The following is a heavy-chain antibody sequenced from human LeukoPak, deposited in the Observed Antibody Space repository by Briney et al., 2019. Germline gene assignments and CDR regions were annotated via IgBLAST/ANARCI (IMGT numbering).Heavy chain of an antibody. D-gene: IGHD1-1*01. Sequence: PSETLSLTCTVSGGSISSSSYYWGWIRQPPGKGLEWIGSIYYSGSTYYNPSLKSRVTISVDTSKHQFSLKLSSVTAADTAMYYCARDLIGRYNLFGETFDIWGQGTMVTVSS. V-gene: IGHV4-39*07. CDR3: ARDLIGRYNLFGETFDI. J-gene: IGHJ3*02. CDR1: GGSISSSSYY. CDR2: IYYSGST.